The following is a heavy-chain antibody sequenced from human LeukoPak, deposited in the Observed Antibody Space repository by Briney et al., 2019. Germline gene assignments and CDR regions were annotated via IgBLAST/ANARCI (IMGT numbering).Heavy chain of an antibody. CDR3: ARAYYGDPPDVSEEEAFDI. V-gene: IGHV4-30-2*06. J-gene: IGHJ3*02. CDR1: GGSISSGGYS. Sequence: SETLSLTCTVSGGSISSGGYSWSWIRQSPGKGLEWIAYIYHSGGTHYNPTLRGRVTMSVDRSKNHFSLNLTSVTAADTAVYYCARAYYGDPPDVSEEEAFDIWGQGTMVTVSS. D-gene: IGHD4-17*01. CDR2: IYHSGGT.